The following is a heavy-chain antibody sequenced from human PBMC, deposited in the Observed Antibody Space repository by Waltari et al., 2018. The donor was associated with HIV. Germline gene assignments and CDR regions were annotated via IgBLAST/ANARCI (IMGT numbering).Heavy chain of an antibody. D-gene: IGHD1-7*01. CDR2: VFYCGST. V-gene: IGHV4-39*01. J-gene: IGHJ5*02. Sequence: QLQLQESGPGLVKPSETLSLTCSVPGGSISSSYSYWGWIRQPPGKGLEWIGSVFYCGSTYDNPSLKSRVTISVDTSKNQFSLKLTSVTAADTAVYYCARHEPRNSWFDPWGQGTLVTVSS. CDR1: GGSISSSYSY. CDR3: ARHEPRNSWFDP.